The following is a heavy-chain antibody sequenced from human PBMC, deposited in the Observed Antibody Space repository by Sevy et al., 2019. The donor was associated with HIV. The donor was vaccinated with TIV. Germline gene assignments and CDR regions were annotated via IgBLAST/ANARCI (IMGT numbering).Heavy chain of an antibody. CDR3: TTKGDFWSGYQFFEY. V-gene: IGHV3-15*01. D-gene: IGHD3-3*01. CDR1: GFTFSKAW. CDR2: IKSRADGGTT. J-gene: IGHJ4*02. Sequence: GGSLRLSCAASGFTFSKAWMTWVRQAPGKGLEWVGRIKSRADGGTTDYAAPVKGRFSISRDDSKNTLYLQMNSLKIGDTAVYYCTTKGDFWSGYQFFEYWGQGTLVTVSS.